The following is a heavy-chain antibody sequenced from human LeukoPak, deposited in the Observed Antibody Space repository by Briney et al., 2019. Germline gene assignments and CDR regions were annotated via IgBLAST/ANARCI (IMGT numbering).Heavy chain of an antibody. CDR2: ISGSGSST. J-gene: IGHJ4*02. CDR3: AKDRRSSNWLHDY. V-gene: IGHV3-23*01. D-gene: IGHD6-13*01. Sequence: GGSLRLSXAASGFTFSSYAMSWIRQAPGKGLECVSGISGSGSSTYYADSVKGRFTISRDNSKNTLYLQMSGLRAEDTAVYYCAKDRRSSNWLHDYWGQGTLVTVSS. CDR1: GFTFSSYA.